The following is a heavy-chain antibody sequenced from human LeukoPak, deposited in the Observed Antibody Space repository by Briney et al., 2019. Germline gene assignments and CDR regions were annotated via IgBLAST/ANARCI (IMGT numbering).Heavy chain of an antibody. J-gene: IGHJ4*02. CDR2: ISWNSGSI. CDR1: GFTVSSNY. Sequence: GGSLRLSCAASGFTVSSNYMSWVRQAPGKGLEWVSGISWNSGSIGYADSVKGRFTISRDNAKNSLYPQMNSLRAEDTALYYCAKLTDPSYPAFDYWGQGTLVTVSS. V-gene: IGHV3-9*01. CDR3: AKLTDPSYPAFDY.